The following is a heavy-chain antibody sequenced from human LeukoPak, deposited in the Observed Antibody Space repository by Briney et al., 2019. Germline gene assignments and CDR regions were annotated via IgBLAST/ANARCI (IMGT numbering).Heavy chain of an antibody. CDR1: GFTFSNYG. V-gene: IGHV3-33*06. J-gene: IGHJ2*01. Sequence: QTGGSLRLSCAASGFTFSNYGMHWVRQAPGKGLEWVALILHDGSNKDYADSVKGRFTISRDSSKNTLFLHMNTLRAEDTAIYYCAKDRTVGASYWYFDLWGRGTLVTVSS. CDR3: AKDRTVGASYWYFDL. D-gene: IGHD1-26*01. CDR2: ILHDGSNK.